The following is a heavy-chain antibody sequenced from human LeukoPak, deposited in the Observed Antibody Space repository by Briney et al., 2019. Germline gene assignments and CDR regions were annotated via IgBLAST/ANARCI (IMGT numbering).Heavy chain of an antibody. Sequence: PGGSLRLSCAASGFTFSSYGMHWVRQAPGKGLEWVGRIKSKTDGGTTDYAAPVKGRFTISRDDSKNTLYLQMNSLKTEDTAVYYCTTAVGSSGWYSGFDYWGQGTLVTVSS. CDR1: GFTFSSYG. V-gene: IGHV3-15*01. J-gene: IGHJ4*02. CDR3: TTAVGSSGWYSGFDY. CDR2: IKSKTDGGTT. D-gene: IGHD6-19*01.